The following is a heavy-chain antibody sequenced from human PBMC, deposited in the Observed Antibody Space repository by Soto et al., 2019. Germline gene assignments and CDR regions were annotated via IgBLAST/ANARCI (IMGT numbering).Heavy chain of an antibody. CDR1: GGYVSGYY. CDR3: ARLSAGWLDP. D-gene: IGHD6-19*01. CDR2: SGST. Sequence: QVQLQESGPGLVKPSETLSLTCTVSGGYVSGYYWSWIRQPPGKGLEWIGYSGSTNYNPSLKSRVTISVDTSKNQFSLNLSSVTAADTAVYYCARLSAGWLDPWGQGTLVTVAS. V-gene: IGHV4-59*02. J-gene: IGHJ5*02.